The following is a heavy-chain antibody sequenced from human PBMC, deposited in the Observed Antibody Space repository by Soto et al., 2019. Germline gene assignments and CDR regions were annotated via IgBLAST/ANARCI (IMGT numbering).Heavy chain of an antibody. D-gene: IGHD3-22*01. CDR3: ARSNYYDSSGYLWFLAFDI. Sequence: PSETLSLTCTVSGGSISSYYWSWIRQPPGKGLEWIGYIYYSGSTNYNPSLKSRVTISVDTSKNQFSLKLSSVTAADTAVYYCARSNYYDSSGYLWFLAFDIWGQGTMVT. CDR1: GGSISSYY. J-gene: IGHJ3*02. V-gene: IGHV4-59*01. CDR2: IYYSGST.